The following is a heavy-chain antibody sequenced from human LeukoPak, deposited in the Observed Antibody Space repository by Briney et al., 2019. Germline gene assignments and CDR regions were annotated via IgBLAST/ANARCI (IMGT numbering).Heavy chain of an antibody. V-gene: IGHV3-30*04. CDR2: ISDDGSNK. J-gene: IGHJ3*02. CDR1: GFTFSSYA. D-gene: IGHD2-2*03. Sequence: GRSLRLSCAASGFTFSSYAMHWVRQAPGKGLEWVAVISDDGSNKYYADSVKGRFTISRDDSKNTMYLQMNSLRPEDTAVYYCARVDDLDAFDIWGQGTMVTVSS. CDR3: ARVDDLDAFDI.